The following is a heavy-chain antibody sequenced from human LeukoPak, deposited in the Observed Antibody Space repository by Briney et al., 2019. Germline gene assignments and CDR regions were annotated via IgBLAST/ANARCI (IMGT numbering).Heavy chain of an antibody. Sequence: SETLSLTCTVSGGSISSYYWGWIRQPPGKGLEWIGYIYYSGSTNYNPSLKSRVTISVDTSKNQFSLKLSSVTAADTAVYYCARLGAAASDAFDIWGQGTMVTVSS. CDR2: IYYSGST. CDR3: ARLGAAASDAFDI. V-gene: IGHV4-59*08. D-gene: IGHD2-2*01. J-gene: IGHJ3*02. CDR1: GGSISSYY.